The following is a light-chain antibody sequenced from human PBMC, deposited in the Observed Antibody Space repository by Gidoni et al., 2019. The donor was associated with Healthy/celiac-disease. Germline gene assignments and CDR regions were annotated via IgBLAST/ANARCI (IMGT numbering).Light chain of an antibody. CDR3: QQYNSYSRT. Sequence: DIQMTQSPSTLSASVGDRVTITCRASHIISSWLAWYQQKPGKAPKLLIYKASSLESGVPSRFSGSGSGTEFTLTISSLQPDDFATYDCQQYNSYSRTFGQGTKVEIK. CDR2: KAS. CDR1: HIISSW. V-gene: IGKV1-5*03. J-gene: IGKJ1*01.